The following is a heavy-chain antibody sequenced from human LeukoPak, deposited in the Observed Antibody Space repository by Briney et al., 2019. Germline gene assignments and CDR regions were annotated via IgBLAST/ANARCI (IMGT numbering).Heavy chain of an antibody. CDR1: GFIVSENY. CDR3: VRDRWPGMGDF. V-gene: IGHV3-66*01. CDR2: VYSGGLT. J-gene: IGHJ6*02. D-gene: IGHD3-10*01. Sequence: GGSLRLAWAASGFIVSENYMSWVRQAAGRGLEWVSTVYSGGLTFYADPVKGRFTISRDNSKNTLYLQMSSLRAEDTAVYYCVRDRWPGMGDFWGQGTTVTVSS.